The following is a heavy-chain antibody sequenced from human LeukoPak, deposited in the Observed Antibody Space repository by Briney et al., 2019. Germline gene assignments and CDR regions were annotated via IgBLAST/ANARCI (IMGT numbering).Heavy chain of an antibody. V-gene: IGHV4-34*01. Sequence: SETLSLTCAVYGGSFSGYYWSWIRQPPGKGLESIGEINHSGSTNYNPSLKSRVTISVDTSKNQFSLKLSSVTAADTAVYYCARGVSGLIAAAGRNWFDPWGQGTLVTVSS. CDR1: GGSFSGYY. CDR2: INHSGST. CDR3: ARGVSGLIAAAGRNWFDP. J-gene: IGHJ5*02. D-gene: IGHD6-13*01.